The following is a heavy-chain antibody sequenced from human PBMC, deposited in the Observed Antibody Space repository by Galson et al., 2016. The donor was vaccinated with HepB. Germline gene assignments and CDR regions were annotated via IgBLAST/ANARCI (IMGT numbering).Heavy chain of an antibody. Sequence: SLRLSCAASGFTFSRYAMHWVRQAPGKGLEWVAVISDDGNNKKYADSVKGRFTISRDNSEETLYLQMNSLKTEDTAMYYCATWGFTLGVDHWGRGILVTVSS. V-gene: IGHV3-30-3*01. D-gene: IGHD3-16*01. CDR1: GFTFSRYA. J-gene: IGHJ4*02. CDR3: ATWGFTLGVDH. CDR2: ISDDGNNK.